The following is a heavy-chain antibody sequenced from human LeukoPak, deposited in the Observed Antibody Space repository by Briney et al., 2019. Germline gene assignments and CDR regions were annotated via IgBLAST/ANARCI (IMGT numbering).Heavy chain of an antibody. CDR2: INHSGST. V-gene: IGHV4-34*01. Sequence: SETLSLTCAVHGGSFSGYYWSWIRQPPGKGLEWIGEINHSGSTNYNPSLKSRVTISVDTSKNQFSLKLSSVTAADTAVYYCARLGVARYFDWLGFDYWGQGTLVTVSS. J-gene: IGHJ4*02. CDR3: ARLGVARYFDWLGFDY. D-gene: IGHD3-9*01. CDR1: GGSFSGYY.